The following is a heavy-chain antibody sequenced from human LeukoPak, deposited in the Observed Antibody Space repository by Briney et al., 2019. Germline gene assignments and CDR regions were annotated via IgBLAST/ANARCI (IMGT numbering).Heavy chain of an antibody. V-gene: IGHV3-30*04. CDR1: GFTFSSYA. D-gene: IGHD3-22*01. CDR3: ASGPTNYYDSSGYSLTHFT. CDR2: ISYDGSNK. J-gene: IGHJ5*02. Sequence: GGSLRLSCAASGFTFSSYAMHWVRQAPGKGLEWVAVISYDGSNKYYADSVKGRFTISRDNSKNTLYLQMNSLRADDTAVYYCASGPTNYYDSSGYSLTHFTWGQGTLVTVSS.